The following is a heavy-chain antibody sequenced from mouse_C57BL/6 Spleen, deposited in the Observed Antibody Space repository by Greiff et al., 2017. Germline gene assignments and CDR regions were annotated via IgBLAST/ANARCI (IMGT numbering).Heavy chain of an antibody. CDR2: IWSGGST. J-gene: IGHJ4*01. CDR3: ARKRDITTVVATGDYAMDY. V-gene: IGHV2-2*01. D-gene: IGHD1-1*01. Sequence: VQRVESGPGLVQPSQSLSITCTVSGFSLTSYGVHWVRQSPGKGLEWLGVIWSGGSTDYNAAFISRLSISKDNSKSQVFFKMNSLQADDTAIYYCARKRDITTVVATGDYAMDYWGQGTSVTVSS. CDR1: GFSLTSYG.